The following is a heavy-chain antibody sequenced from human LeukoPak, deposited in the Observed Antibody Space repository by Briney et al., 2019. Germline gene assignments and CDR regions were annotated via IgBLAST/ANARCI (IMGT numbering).Heavy chain of an antibody. CDR2: ISSSSTYI. CDR3: ARKGLPDY. J-gene: IGHJ4*02. V-gene: IGHV3-21*01. Sequence: GGSLRLSCAASGFTFNTYTMNWVRQAPGKGLEWVSSISSSSTYIYYADSVKGRFTISRDNSKNTLYLQMNSLRAEDTAVYYCARKGLPDYWGQGTLVTVSS. CDR1: GFTFNTYT. D-gene: IGHD2-15*01.